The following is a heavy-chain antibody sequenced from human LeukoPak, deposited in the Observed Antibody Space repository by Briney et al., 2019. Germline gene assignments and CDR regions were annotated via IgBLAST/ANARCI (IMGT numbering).Heavy chain of an antibody. J-gene: IGHJ6*03. V-gene: IGHV4-4*07. CDR2: INGSGIT. D-gene: IGHD3-22*01. CDR3: ARLKFYDSTGYSPSYYMDV. Sequence: SETLSLTCTVSGGSIISNYWSWLRQSAGTELAWIGRINGSGITDYNPSLMSRVTMSLDTSRKQFSLRLTSVTAADTAVYYCARLKFYDSTGYSPSYYMDVWGKGTTVSVFS. CDR1: GGSIISNY.